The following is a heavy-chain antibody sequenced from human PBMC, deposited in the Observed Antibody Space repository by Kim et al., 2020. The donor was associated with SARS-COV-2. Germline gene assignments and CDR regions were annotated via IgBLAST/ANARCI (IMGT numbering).Heavy chain of an antibody. D-gene: IGHD6-13*01. CDR1: GFTVSRNY. Sequence: GGSLRLSCAASGFTVSRNYMSWLRQAPGKGLEWVSVIYSGGDTYYADSVKGRFTISRDNSKNTLYLQMNSLRADDTAVYYCAREEVAATGTPHFDYWGQGTLVTVSS. CDR3: AREEVAATGTPHFDY. J-gene: IGHJ4*02. CDR2: IYSGGDT. V-gene: IGHV3-53*01.